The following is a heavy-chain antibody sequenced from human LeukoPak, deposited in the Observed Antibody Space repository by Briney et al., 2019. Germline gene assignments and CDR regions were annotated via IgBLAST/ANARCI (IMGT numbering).Heavy chain of an antibody. CDR2: INPNSGGT. J-gene: IGHJ6*02. CDR1: GYTFTGYY. D-gene: IGHD3-10*01. Sequence: ASVKVSCKASGYTFTGYYMHWVRQAPGQGLEWMGWINPNSGGTNYAQKFQGWVTMTRDTSISTAYMELSRLRSDDTAVYYCARDRFENYGSGSHYTYGMDVWGQGTTVTVSS. CDR3: ARDRFENYGSGSHYTYGMDV. V-gene: IGHV1-2*04.